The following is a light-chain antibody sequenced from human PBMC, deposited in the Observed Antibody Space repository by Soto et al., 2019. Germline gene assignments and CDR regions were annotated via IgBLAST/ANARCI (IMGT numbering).Light chain of an antibody. CDR3: SSYTTSNTRQIV. Sequence: SALAQPSPLSGSPGQSITISCTGPSSDVGGYNYVSWYQHHPGKAPKLLIYDVSNRPSGISNRFSGSKSDNTASLTISGLQPEDEADYYCSSYTTSNTRQIVFGTGTKVTVL. V-gene: IGLV2-14*03. J-gene: IGLJ1*01. CDR2: DVS. CDR1: SSDVGGYNY.